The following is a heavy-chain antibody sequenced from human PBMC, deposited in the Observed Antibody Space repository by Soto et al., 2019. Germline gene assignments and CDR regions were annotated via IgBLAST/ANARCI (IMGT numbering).Heavy chain of an antibody. CDR3: ARHNGPLYVGYYYDMDV. CDR2: IYYSGST. Sequence: SETLSLTCTVSGGSISSYYWSWIRQPPGKGLEWIGYIYYSGSTNYNPSLKSRVTISVDTSKNQFFLKLSSVTAADTAVYYCARHNGPLYVGYYYDMDVSGQGTTVTVSS. CDR1: GGSISSYY. V-gene: IGHV4-59*08. D-gene: IGHD3-16*01. J-gene: IGHJ6*02.